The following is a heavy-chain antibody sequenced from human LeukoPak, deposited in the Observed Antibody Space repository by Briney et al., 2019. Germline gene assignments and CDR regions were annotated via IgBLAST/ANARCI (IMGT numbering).Heavy chain of an antibody. D-gene: IGHD6-13*01. CDR1: GGSISSGDYY. Sequence: SQTLSLTCTVSGGSISSGDYYWSWIRQPPGKGLEWIGYIYYSGSTYYNPSLKSRVTRSVDTSKNQFSLKLSSVTAADTAVYYCAGKTRHGSRPVPYYFDYWGQGTLVTVSS. V-gene: IGHV4-30-4*01. CDR3: AGKTRHGSRPVPYYFDY. J-gene: IGHJ4*02. CDR2: IYYSGST.